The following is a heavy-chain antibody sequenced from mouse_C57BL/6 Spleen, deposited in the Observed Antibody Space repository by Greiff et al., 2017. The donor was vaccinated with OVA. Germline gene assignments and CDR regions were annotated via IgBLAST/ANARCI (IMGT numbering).Heavy chain of an antibody. V-gene: IGHV1-26*01. CDR1: GYTFTDYY. CDR2: INPNNGGT. CDR3: ARYGSRHY. Sequence: EVQLQQSGPELVKPGASVKISCKASGYTFTDYYMNWVKQSHGKSLEWIGDINPNNGGTSYNQKFKGKATLTVDKSSSTAYMELRSLTSEDSAVYYCARYGSRHYWGQGTTLTVSS. D-gene: IGHD1-1*01. J-gene: IGHJ2*01.